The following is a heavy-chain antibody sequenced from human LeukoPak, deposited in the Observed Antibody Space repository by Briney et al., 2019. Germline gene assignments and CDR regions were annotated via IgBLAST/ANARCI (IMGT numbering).Heavy chain of an antibody. CDR2: ISGSGGST. V-gene: IGHV3-23*01. D-gene: IGHD3-10*01. Sequence: PGGSLRLSCAASGFTFSSYAMSWVRQAPGKGLEWVSAISGSGGSTYYADSVKGRFTISRDNSKNTLYLQMNSLRAEDTAVYYCAKARDYYGSGRRYYFDYWGQGTLVTVSS. CDR3: AKARDYYGSGRRYYFDY. CDR1: GFTFSSYA. J-gene: IGHJ4*02.